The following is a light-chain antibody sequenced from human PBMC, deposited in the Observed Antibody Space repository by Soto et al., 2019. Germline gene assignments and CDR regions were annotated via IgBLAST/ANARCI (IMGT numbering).Light chain of an antibody. CDR2: GAS. CDR3: QQYNDWPPT. Sequence: EIVMTQSPATLSVSPGERATLSCRASQSVSSNLAWYQQKPGRAPRLIIYGASTRATGMPARFSGSGSGTEFTLTISSLQSEDFAVYYCQQYNDWPPTVGQGTKVDIK. CDR1: QSVSSN. V-gene: IGKV3-15*01. J-gene: IGKJ1*01.